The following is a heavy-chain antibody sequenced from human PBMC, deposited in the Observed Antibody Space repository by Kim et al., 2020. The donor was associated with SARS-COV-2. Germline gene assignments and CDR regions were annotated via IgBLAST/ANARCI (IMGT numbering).Heavy chain of an antibody. CDR1: GFTFSSYG. CDR3: AKNPHRAAFRSYSFDY. Sequence: GGSLRLSCAASGFTFSSYGMHWVRQAPGKGLEWVAVISYDGSNKYYADSVKGRFTISRDNSKNTLYLQMNSLRAEDTAVYYCAKNPHRAAFRSYSFDYWGQGTLVTVSS. J-gene: IGHJ4*02. D-gene: IGHD2-21*01. CDR2: ISYDGSNK. V-gene: IGHV3-30*18.